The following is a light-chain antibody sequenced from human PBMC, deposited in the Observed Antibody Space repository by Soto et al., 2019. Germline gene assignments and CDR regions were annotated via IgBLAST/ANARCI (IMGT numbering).Light chain of an antibody. CDR2: DVT. CDR1: SRDVGAYNY. V-gene: IGLV2-14*01. J-gene: IGLJ1*01. CDR3: SSHSNITPYV. Sequence: QSVLTQPASVSGSPGQSITISCTGTSRDVGAYNYVSWYQQHPGKAPKLMVYDVTNRPSGVSDRFSGSKSGNTAYLTISVLQAEDEADYFCSSHSNITPYVFGTGTKVTVL.